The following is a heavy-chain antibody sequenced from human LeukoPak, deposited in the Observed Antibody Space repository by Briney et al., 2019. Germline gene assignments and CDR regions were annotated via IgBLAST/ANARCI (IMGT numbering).Heavy chain of an antibody. J-gene: IGHJ4*02. D-gene: IGHD2-15*01. CDR2: IYYSGST. CDR1: GGSISSGGYY. CDR3: ARVGLGYCSGGSCSFFDY. Sequence: PSETLSLTCTVSGGSISSGGYYWSWIRQHPGKGLEWIGYIYYSGSTYYNPSLKSRVTISVDTSKNQFSLKLSSVTAADTAVYYCARVGLGYCSGGSCSFFDYWGQGALVTVSS. V-gene: IGHV4-31*03.